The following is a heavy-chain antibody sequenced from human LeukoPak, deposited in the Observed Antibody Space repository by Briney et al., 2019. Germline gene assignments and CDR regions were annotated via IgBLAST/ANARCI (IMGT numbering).Heavy chain of an antibody. V-gene: IGHV3-23*01. J-gene: IGHJ4*02. CDR1: EFDFSTHA. CDR2: ISISGTKT. CDR3: ANEIRPNDY. D-gene: IGHD4-17*01. Sequence: GGSLRLSCAASEFDFSTHAMTWVRQAPGKGLEWVSAISISGTKTYYADSVKGRFTISRDNSKNTLYLQMYSLRAEDTAVYYCANEIRPNDYWGQGTLFTVSS.